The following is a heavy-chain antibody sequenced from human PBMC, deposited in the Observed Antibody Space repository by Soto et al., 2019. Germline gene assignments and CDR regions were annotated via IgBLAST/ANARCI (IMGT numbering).Heavy chain of an antibody. J-gene: IGHJ4*02. Sequence: EVQLLESGGGLVQPGGSLRLSCAASGFTFSSYAMSWVRQAPGKGLEWVSTISGSGGSTYYADSVKGRFTISRDNSKNTLYLQMNSLRAEDTAVYYCAKNPSIVVVVDPFDYWGQGTLVTVSS. CDR1: GFTFSSYA. D-gene: IGHD2-15*01. CDR2: ISGSGGST. V-gene: IGHV3-23*01. CDR3: AKNPSIVVVVDPFDY.